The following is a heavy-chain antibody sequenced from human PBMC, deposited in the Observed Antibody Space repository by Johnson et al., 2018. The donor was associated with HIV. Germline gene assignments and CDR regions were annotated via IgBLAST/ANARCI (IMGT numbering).Heavy chain of an antibody. Sequence: VLLVESGGGLVQPGGSLRLSCTASGFTFGDYAMSWFRQAPGKGLEWVGFIRSKAYGGKTEYAASVKGRFTISRDDSKSIAYLQMNSLKTEDTAVYYCTRGAPITMVKGVTASPFDIWGQGTMVTVSS. CDR2: IRSKAYGGKT. D-gene: IGHD3-10*01. CDR3: TRGAPITMVKGVTASPFDI. V-gene: IGHV3-49*03. CDR1: GFTFGDYA. J-gene: IGHJ3*02.